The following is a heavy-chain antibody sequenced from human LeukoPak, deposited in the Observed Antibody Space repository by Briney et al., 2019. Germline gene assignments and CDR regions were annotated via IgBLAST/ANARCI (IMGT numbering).Heavy chain of an antibody. J-gene: IGHJ5*02. D-gene: IGHD2/OR15-2a*01. CDR3: ARDLSRSHWFDP. CDR1: GGSIRNYY. CDR2: IYTTGST. V-gene: IGHV4-4*07. Sequence: SETLSLTCTVSGGSIRNYYWSWIRQPAGKGLEWIGRIYTTGSTNYNPSLKSRVTISVDTSKNQFSLKVSSVTAADTAVYYCARDLSRSHWFDPWGQGTLVTVSS.